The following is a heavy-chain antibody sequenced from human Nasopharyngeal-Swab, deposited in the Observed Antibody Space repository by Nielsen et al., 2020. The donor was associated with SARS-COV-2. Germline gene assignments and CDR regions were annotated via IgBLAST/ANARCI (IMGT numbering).Heavy chain of an antibody. V-gene: IGHV3-7*01. CDR1: GFTFSSYW. Sequence: GESLKISCAASGFTFSSYWMSWVRQAPGKGLEWVANIKRDGSEKYYADSVKGRFTVSRDNAKSSLYLQMNSLRAEDTAVYYCAREWEAYGYLWGNYRYTIFDYWGRGTLVTVSP. CDR3: AREWEAYGYLWGNYRYTIFDY. J-gene: IGHJ4*01. D-gene: IGHD3-16*02. CDR2: IKRDGSEK.